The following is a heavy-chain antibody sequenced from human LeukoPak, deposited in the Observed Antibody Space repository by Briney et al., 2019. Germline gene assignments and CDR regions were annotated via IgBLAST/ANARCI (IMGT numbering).Heavy chain of an antibody. CDR2: ISWNSGTI. D-gene: IGHD1-26*01. V-gene: IGHV3-9*01. CDR3: AAKGAPYYASSSVWFDP. J-gene: IGHJ5*02. Sequence: GGSLRLSCAASGFTFDDYAMYWVRQAPGKGLEWVSGISWNSGTIGYADSVKGRFIISRDNAKDSLYLQMNNLKPEDTALYYCAAKGAPYYASSSVWFDPGGQEPLVTVSS. CDR1: GFTFDDYA.